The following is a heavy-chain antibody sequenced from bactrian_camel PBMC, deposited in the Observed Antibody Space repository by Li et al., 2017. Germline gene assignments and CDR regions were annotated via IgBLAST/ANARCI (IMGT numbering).Heavy chain of an antibody. D-gene: IGHD2*01. J-gene: IGHJ4*01. CDR2: VDTDDTAT. CDR3: AADSNGGVCYRHNAYEFEE. Sequence: QVQLVESGGGSVQAGGSLRLSCAPSGYIASSVCMAWFRQTPGKGREGVAAVDTDDTATIARSVKGRFTTSRDNAKNTLYLQMNSLKDEDTAVYYCAADSNGGVCYRHNAYEFEEWGQGTQVTVS. V-gene: IGHV3S6*01. CDR1: GYIASSVC.